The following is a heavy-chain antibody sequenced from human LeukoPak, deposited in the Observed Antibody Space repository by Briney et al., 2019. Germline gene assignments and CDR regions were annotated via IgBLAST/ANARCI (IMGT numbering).Heavy chain of an antibody. Sequence: GESLKISCKASGYSFTSYWIGWVRQMPGKGLEWMGIFYPGDSDTRYSPSFQGQVTISADKSITTAYLQWSSPKASDTAMYYCARQSRDGSKTRGYYFDYWGQGTLVTVSS. D-gene: IGHD3-10*01. V-gene: IGHV5-51*01. CDR3: ARQSRDGSKTRGYYFDY. CDR1: GYSFTSYW. J-gene: IGHJ4*02. CDR2: FYPGDSDT.